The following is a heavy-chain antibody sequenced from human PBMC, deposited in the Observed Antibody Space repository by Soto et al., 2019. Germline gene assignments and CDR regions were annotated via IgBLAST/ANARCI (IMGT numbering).Heavy chain of an antibody. CDR2: IYYSGST. J-gene: IGHJ4*02. Sequence: SETLSLTCTVSGGSISSYYWSWIRQPPGKGLEWIGYIYYSGSTNYNPSLKSRVTISVDTSKNQFSLKLSSVTAADTAAYYCARHADPEYFDYWGQGTLVTVSS. CDR1: GGSISSYY. CDR3: ARHADPEYFDY. V-gene: IGHV4-59*08.